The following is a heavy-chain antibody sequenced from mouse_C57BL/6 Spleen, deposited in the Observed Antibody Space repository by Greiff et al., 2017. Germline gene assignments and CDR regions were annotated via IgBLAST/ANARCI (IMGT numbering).Heavy chain of an antibody. CDR3: ARPSCSEGCAMDY. CDR1: GYTFTSYW. V-gene: IGHV1-69*01. CDR2: IDPSDSYT. J-gene: IGHJ4*01. Sequence: QVQLQQPGAELVMPGASVKLSCKASGYTFTSYWMHWVKQRPGQGLEWIGEIDPSDSYTNYNQKFKGKSTLTVDKSSSTAYMQLSSLTSEDSAVYDCARPSCSEGCAMDYWGQGTSVTVSS. D-gene: IGHD3-3*01.